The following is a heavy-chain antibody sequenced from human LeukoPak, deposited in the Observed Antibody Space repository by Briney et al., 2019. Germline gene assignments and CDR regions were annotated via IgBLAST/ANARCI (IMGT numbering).Heavy chain of an antibody. V-gene: IGHV3-74*01. Sequence: PGGSLRLSCAASGFTFSSDWMHWVRQAPGKGLVWVSRINGEGSRTIYADSVKGRFTISRDNAKNTLYLQMNSLSAEDTAVYFCARPYYYDSSGYYLTNYYYYYYMHVWGKGTTVTVSS. CDR1: GFTFSSDW. D-gene: IGHD3-22*01. J-gene: IGHJ6*03. CDR2: INGEGSRT. CDR3: ARPYYYDSSGYYLTNYYYYYYMHV.